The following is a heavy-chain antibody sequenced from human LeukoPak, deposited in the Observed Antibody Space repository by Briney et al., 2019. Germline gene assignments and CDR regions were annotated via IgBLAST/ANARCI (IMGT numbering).Heavy chain of an antibody. V-gene: IGHV4-59*01. CDR2: IYYSGYT. CDR1: GGSISSYY. CDR3: ARTTMVRGTYYMDV. J-gene: IGHJ6*03. Sequence: SETLSLTCTVSGGSISSYYWSWIRQPPGKGLEWIGCIYYSGYTNYKSSLKSRVAISVDTSKNQFSLKLSSVTAADTAVYYCARTTMVRGTYYMDVWGKGTTVTVSS. D-gene: IGHD3-10*01.